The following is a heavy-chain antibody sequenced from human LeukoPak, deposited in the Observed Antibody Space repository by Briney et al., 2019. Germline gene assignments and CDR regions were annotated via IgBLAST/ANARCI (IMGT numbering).Heavy chain of an antibody. CDR3: ARKSIAVAGPFDY. V-gene: IGHV1-24*01. Sequence: EASVKVSCKVSGYTLTELSMHWVRQAPGKGLEWMGGFDPEDGETIYAQKFQGRVTMTEDTSTDTAYMELSSLRAEDTAMYYCARKSIAVAGPFDYWGQGTLVTVSS. D-gene: IGHD6-19*01. CDR2: FDPEDGET. CDR1: GYTLTELS. J-gene: IGHJ4*02.